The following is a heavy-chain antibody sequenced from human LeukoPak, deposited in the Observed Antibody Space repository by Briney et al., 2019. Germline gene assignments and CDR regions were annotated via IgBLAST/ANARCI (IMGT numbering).Heavy chain of an antibody. J-gene: IGHJ5*02. D-gene: IGHD4-17*01. CDR2: IYYSGST. V-gene: IGHV4-59*01. Sequence: SETLSLTCTVSGGSISSYYWSWIRQPPGKGLEWIGYIYYSGSTNYNPSLKSRVTISVDTSKNQFSLKLSSVTAADTAVYYCARGAAVTSWFDPLGQGTLVTVSS. CDR3: ARGAAVTSWFDP. CDR1: GGSISSYY.